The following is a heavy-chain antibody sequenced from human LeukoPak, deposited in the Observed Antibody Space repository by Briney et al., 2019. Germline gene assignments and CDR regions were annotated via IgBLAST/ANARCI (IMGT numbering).Heavy chain of an antibody. J-gene: IGHJ4*02. D-gene: IGHD5-18*01. CDR3: ARELRGYSYGPGEWELLSFDY. Sequence: PSETLSLTCTVSGGSISSGNYYWTWIRQPAGKGLEWIGRIYTSGSTKYNPSLESRVSMSVDTSKNQFSLKLSSVTAADTAVDYCARELRGYSYGPGEWELLSFDYWGQGTLVTVSS. V-gene: IGHV4-61*02. CDR1: GGSISSGNYY. CDR2: IYTSGST.